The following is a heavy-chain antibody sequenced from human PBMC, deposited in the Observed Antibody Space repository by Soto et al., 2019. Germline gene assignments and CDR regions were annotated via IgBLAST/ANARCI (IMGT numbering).Heavy chain of an antibody. CDR1: GYTFTSYD. D-gene: IGHD3-16*02. J-gene: IGHJ6*03. CDR3: ARNGYDYIWGSYLMGHVYYYYMDV. V-gene: IGHV1-8*01. CDR2: MNPNSGNT. Sequence: ASVKVSCKASGYTFTSYDINWVRQATGQGLEWMGWMNPNSGNTGYAQKFQGRVTMTRNTSISTAYMELSSLRSEDTAVYYCARNGYDYIWGSYLMGHVYYYYMDVWGKGTTVTVSS.